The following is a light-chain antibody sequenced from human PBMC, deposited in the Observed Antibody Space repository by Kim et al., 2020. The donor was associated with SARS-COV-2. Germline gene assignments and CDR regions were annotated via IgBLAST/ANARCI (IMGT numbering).Light chain of an antibody. Sequence: SASVGDRVTITCRASQDISTWLAWYQQKPGKAPNLLIYKASNLESGVPSRFSGSGSGTGFTLTISSLQPDDFATYYCQHYIRYPYTFGQGTKLEI. V-gene: IGKV1-5*03. CDR3: QHYIRYPYT. CDR1: QDISTW. J-gene: IGKJ2*01. CDR2: KAS.